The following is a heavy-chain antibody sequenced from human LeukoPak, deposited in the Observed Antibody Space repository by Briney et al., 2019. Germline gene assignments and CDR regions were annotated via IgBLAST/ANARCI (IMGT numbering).Heavy chain of an antibody. D-gene: IGHD1-26*01. V-gene: IGHV3-30*02. CDR3: ARDSGNYLDAFDI. CDR2: IRYDGSNK. J-gene: IGHJ3*02. Sequence: GGSLRLSCAASGFTFSSYGMHWVRQAPGKGLEWVAFIRYDGSNKYYADSVKGRFTISRDNSKNTLYLQMNSLRAEDTAVYYCARDSGNYLDAFDIWGQGTMVTVSS. CDR1: GFTFSSYG.